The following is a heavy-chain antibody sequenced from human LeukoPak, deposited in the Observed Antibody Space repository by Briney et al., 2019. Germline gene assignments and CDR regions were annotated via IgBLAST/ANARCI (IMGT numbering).Heavy chain of an antibody. J-gene: IGHJ4*02. CDR2: IRSKAYGGTT. D-gene: IGHD3-3*01. V-gene: IGHV3-49*04. CDR3: TRGGRFRGYFDY. Sequence: PGRFLRLSCTASGFTFGDYAMSWVRQAPGKGLEWVGFIRSKAYGGTTEYAASVKGRFTISRDDSKSIAYLQMNSLKTEDTAVYYCTRGGRFRGYFDYWGQGTLVTVSS. CDR1: GFTFGDYA.